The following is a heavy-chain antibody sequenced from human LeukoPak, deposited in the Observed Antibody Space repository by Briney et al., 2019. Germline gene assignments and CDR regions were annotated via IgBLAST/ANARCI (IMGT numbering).Heavy chain of an antibody. J-gene: IGHJ3*02. CDR1: GSSIADLS. V-gene: IGHV1-24*01. Sequence: ASVKVSCKVSGSSIADLSMHWVRQAPGKGLEWMGGFDPEDGETVYAQKFQGRVTMTEDTPMDTAYMELSGLRFDDTAVYYCATDHPRGDAFDIWGQGTMVTVSS. CDR2: FDPEDGET. CDR3: ATDHPRGDAFDI.